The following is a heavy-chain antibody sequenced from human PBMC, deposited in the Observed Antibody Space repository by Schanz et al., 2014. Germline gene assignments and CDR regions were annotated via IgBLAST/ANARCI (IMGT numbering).Heavy chain of an antibody. CDR3: AEYLRPVSNTVHFYYMDV. D-gene: IGHD1-1*01. V-gene: IGHV3-30*18. Sequence: QVQLVESGGSVVQPGRSLRLSCAGSGFSFSDYGMHWVRQAPGRGLEWVAVISYHGSEKYYADSVKGRFTISRDNSKSTHYQQMNSLRTDHTAVYYSAEYLRPVSNTVHFYYMDVWGQGTTVTVSS. CDR2: ISYHGSEK. CDR1: GFSFSDYG. J-gene: IGHJ6*02.